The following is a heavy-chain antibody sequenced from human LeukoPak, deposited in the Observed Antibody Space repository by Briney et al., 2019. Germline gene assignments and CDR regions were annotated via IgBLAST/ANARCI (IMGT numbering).Heavy chain of an antibody. CDR3: ARLGDHYHWNLDL. D-gene: IGHD3-10*01. J-gene: IGHJ2*01. V-gene: IGHV3-53*01. Sequence: GGSLRLSCAASGFTIATKYMNWVRQAPGKGLEWVSIIYSGATTYYAVSVRGRFTISRDTSKNTVSLQMNSLGAEDTAVYFCARLGDHYHWNLDLWGRGTLVTVSS. CDR2: IYSGATT. CDR1: GFTIATKY.